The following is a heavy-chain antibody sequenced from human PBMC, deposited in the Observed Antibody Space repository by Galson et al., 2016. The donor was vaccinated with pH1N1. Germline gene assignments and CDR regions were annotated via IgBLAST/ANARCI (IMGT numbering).Heavy chain of an antibody. CDR3: ARTRGYSYESFDY. Sequence: SLRLSCAASGFTFSDYYMSWIRQAPGKGQEWVSYISSSSIYTHYADSVKGRFTISRDNARNSLYLQMNSLRAEDAAVYYCARTRGYSYESFDYWGQGTLVTVSS. CDR1: GFTFSDYY. CDR2: ISSSSIYT. J-gene: IGHJ4*02. V-gene: IGHV3-11*06. D-gene: IGHD5-18*01.